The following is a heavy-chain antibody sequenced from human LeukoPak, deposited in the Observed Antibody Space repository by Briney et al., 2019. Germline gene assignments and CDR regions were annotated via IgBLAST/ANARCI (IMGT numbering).Heavy chain of an antibody. CDR3: ATDAYNYYYYGLDV. D-gene: IGHD5-24*01. V-gene: IGHV3-21*01. CDR1: GFTFSSYS. J-gene: IGHJ6*02. CDR2: ISDTSSYI. Sequence: GGSLRLSCAVSGFTFSSYSMNWVRQAPGKGLEWVSSISDTSSYIFYADSVKGRFTISRDNAKNSLSLQMNSLRAEDTAVYYCATDAYNYYYYGLDVWGQGTTVTVSS.